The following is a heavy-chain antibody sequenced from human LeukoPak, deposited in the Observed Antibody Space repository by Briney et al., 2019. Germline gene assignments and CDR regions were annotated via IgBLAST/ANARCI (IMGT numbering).Heavy chain of an antibody. V-gene: IGHV3-7*01. CDR2: IKQDGSEK. D-gene: IGHD5-18*01. CDR3: ARGNLRGYSYGYDLDY. CDR1: GFTFSSYW. Sequence: GGSLRLSCAASGFTFSSYWMSWVRQAPGKGLEWVANIKQDGSEKYYVDSVKGRFTISRDNSKNTLYLQMNSLRAEDTAVYYCARGNLRGYSYGYDLDYWGQGTLVTVSS. J-gene: IGHJ4*02.